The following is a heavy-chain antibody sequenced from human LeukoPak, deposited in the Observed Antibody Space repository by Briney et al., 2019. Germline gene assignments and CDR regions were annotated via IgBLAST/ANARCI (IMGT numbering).Heavy chain of an antibody. V-gene: IGHV3-7*01. CDR1: GFTFINYW. CDR2: INLDGSQK. Sequence: GGSLRLSCAASGFTFINYWMAWVRQAPGKGPEWVANINLDGSQKYYVDSVKGRFTISRDNAENSLYLQMNSLRAEDTAVYYCARASVSKDYGGSVRPFDYWGQGTLVTVSS. D-gene: IGHD4-23*01. CDR3: ARASVSKDYGGSVRPFDY. J-gene: IGHJ4*02.